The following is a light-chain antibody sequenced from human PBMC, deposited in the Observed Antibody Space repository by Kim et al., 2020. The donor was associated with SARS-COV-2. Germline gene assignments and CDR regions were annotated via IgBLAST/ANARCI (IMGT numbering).Light chain of an antibody. J-gene: IGKJ4*01. CDR1: QTISNN. CDR2: GAS. CDR3: QQYDNWPPLT. V-gene: IGKV3-15*01. Sequence: EIVMTQSPATLSVSPGERATLSCRASQTISNNLAWYQQKPGQAPSLLIYGASTRATGVPARFSGSGSWTEFTLTISSLQSEDVAIYFCQQYDNWPPLTFGGGTKVDIK.